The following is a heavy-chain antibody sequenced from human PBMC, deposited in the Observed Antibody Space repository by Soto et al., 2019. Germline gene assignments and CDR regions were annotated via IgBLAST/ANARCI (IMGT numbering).Heavy chain of an antibody. V-gene: IGHV1-69*13. D-gene: IGHD3-22*01. J-gene: IGHJ4*01. CDR1: GGTFSSYA. CDR2: IIPIFGTA. CDR3: AREEYYYDSSGYNHGPCDY. Sequence: SVKVCCKASGGTFSSYAISWVRQAPGQGLEWMGGIIPIFGTANYAQKFQGRVTITADESTSTAYMELSSLRSEDTAVYYCAREEYYYDSSGYNHGPCDYWGHGTLVTVSS.